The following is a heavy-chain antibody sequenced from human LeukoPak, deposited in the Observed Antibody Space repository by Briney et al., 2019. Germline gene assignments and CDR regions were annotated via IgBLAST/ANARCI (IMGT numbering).Heavy chain of an antibody. J-gene: IGHJ4*02. Sequence: SETLSLTCTVSGGSISSSSYYWGWIRQPPGKGLEWIGSIYYSGSTYYNPSLKSRVTISVDTSKNQFSLKLSSVTAADTAVYYCAGSRDGYPVLLGYWGQGTLVTVSS. V-gene: IGHV4-39*07. D-gene: IGHD5-24*01. CDR1: GGSISSSSYY. CDR2: IYYSGST. CDR3: AGSRDGYPVLLGY.